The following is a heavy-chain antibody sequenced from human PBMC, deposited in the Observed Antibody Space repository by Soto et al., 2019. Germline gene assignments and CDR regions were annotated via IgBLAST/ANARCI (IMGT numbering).Heavy chain of an antibody. V-gene: IGHV4-59*08. Sequence: TSETLSLTCTVSGGSISTYYWIWIRQPPGKGLEWIGVFYNGGTTNYSPSLKSRVTISVDTSKNQFSLRLSSVTAADTAVYYCARATIVLVPAAMVSHWFDPWGQGTLVTVSS. J-gene: IGHJ5*02. CDR1: GGSISTYY. D-gene: IGHD2-2*01. CDR2: FYNGGTT. CDR3: ARATIVLVPAAMVSHWFDP.